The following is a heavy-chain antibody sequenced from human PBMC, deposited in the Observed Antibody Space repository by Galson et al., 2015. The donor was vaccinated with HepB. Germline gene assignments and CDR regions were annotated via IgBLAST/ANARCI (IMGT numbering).Heavy chain of an antibody. V-gene: IGHV3-23*01. J-gene: IGHJ5*01. CDR3: AKDNRSGWSES. CDR1: GFTLHSNA. CDR2: ITTSAGDT. D-gene: IGHD3-22*01. Sequence: SLRLSCAASGFTLHSNAMSWVRQAPGKGLEWVSQITTSAGDTHYADSVKGRFTISRDSFKNILYLQMNSLRVEDTAVYYSAKDNRSGWSESWGQGTQVIVSS.